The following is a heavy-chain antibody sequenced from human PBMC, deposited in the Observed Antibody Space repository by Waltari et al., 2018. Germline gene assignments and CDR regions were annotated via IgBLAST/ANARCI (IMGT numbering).Heavy chain of an antibody. D-gene: IGHD2-2*01. CDR1: GFTFENYW. CDR3: ARGPLIVRVSGAMRGGFDY. CDR2: INNDGTNT. Sequence: EVQLVESGGGLAQPGGSLRLSCEASGFTFENYWMHWVRQVPGKGLVWVSRINNDGTNTVYADSVKGRFTISRDNAKNTLYLQMNSLSAEDTAVYFCARGPLIVRVSGAMRGGFDYWGQGNLVTVSS. J-gene: IGHJ4*02. V-gene: IGHV3-74*01.